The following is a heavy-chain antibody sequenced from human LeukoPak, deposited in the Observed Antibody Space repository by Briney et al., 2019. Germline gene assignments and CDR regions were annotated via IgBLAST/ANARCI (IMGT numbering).Heavy chain of an antibody. J-gene: IGHJ5*02. Sequence: ASETLSLTCTVSGGSISSYYWSWIRQPPGKGLEWIGSIYYSGSTYYNPSLKSRVTISVDTSKNQFSLKLSSVTAADTAVYYCAGVQLERQGGFDPWGQGTLVTVSS. V-gene: IGHV4-59*05. CDR1: GGSISSYY. D-gene: IGHD1-1*01. CDR3: AGVQLERQGGFDP. CDR2: IYYSGST.